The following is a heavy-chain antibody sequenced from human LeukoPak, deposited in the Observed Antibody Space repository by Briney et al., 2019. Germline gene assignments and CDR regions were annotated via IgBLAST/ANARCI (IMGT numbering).Heavy chain of an antibody. CDR3: ARSSEGRYYYDSSGFSYYYYYMDV. D-gene: IGHD3-22*01. Sequence: PGGSLRLSCAASGFTVSRNYMSWVRQAPGKGLEWVSVLYSDGSTYHADSVKGRFTISRDNSKNTLYLQMNSLRAEDTAVYYCARSSEGRYYYDSSGFSYYYYYMDVWGKGTTVTISS. V-gene: IGHV3-53*01. CDR2: LYSDGST. J-gene: IGHJ6*03. CDR1: GFTVSRNY.